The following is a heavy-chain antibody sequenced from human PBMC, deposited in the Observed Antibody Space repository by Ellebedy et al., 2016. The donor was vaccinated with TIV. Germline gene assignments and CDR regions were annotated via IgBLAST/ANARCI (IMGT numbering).Heavy chain of an antibody. CDR2: INPSGGST. CDR1: GYTFTSYY. V-gene: IGHV1-46*01. CDR3: ARGGPMIFGVVIVYNWFDP. Sequence: AASVKVSCKASGYTFTSYYMHWVRQAPRQGLEWMGIINPSGGSTSYAQKFRGRVTMTRDTSTSTIYMELSSLRSEDTAVYYCARGGPMIFGVVIVYNWFDPWGQGTLVTVSS. D-gene: IGHD3-3*01. J-gene: IGHJ5*02.